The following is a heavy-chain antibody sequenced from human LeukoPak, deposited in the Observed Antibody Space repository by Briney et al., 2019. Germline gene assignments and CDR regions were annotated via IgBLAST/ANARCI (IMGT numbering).Heavy chain of an antibody. CDR2: ISYDGSNK. V-gene: IGHV3-30*04. Sequence: GRSLRLSCAASGFTFSSYAMHWVRQAPGKGLEWVAVISYDGSNKYYADSVKGRFTISRDNSKNTLYLQMNSLRAGDTAVYYCARSPGYGMDVWGQGTTVTVSS. J-gene: IGHJ6*02. CDR1: GFTFSSYA. CDR3: ARSPGYGMDV.